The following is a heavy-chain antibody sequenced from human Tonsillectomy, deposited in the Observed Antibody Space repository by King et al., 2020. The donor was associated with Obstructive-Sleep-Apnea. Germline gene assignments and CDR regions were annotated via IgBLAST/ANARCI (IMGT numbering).Heavy chain of an antibody. D-gene: IGHD6-13*01. Sequence: VQLVESGGGVVKPGRSLRLSCAASGFTFSNYGMHWVRQAPGKGLEWVAVISYDGSNKYYADSMKGRFTISRDNSKNTLYLQMNSLRAEDTAVYYCAKEMITAAGTGGMDVWGQGTTVTVSS. V-gene: IGHV3-30*18. CDR2: ISYDGSNK. CDR3: AKEMITAAGTGGMDV. J-gene: IGHJ6*02. CDR1: GFTFSNYG.